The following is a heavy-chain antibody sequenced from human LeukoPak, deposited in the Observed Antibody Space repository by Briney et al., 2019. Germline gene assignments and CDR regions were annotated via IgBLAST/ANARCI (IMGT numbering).Heavy chain of an antibody. CDR1: GFTFSTYG. CDR3: ARSITGTTALDY. Sequence: PGGSLRLSCAASGFTFSTYGMSWVRQAPGKGLEWVSGISGSGGSKYYADSVKGRFTISRDNSKNKLYLQMNSLRAEGTAVYYCARSITGTTALDYWGQGTLVTVSS. D-gene: IGHD1-7*01. J-gene: IGHJ4*02. CDR2: ISGSGGSK. V-gene: IGHV3-23*01.